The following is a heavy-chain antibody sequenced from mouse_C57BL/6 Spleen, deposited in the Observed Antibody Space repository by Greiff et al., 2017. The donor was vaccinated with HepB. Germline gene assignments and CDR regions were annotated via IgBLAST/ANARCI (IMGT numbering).Heavy chain of an antibody. CDR1: GYTFTDYY. CDR3: ARVGSSGDY. D-gene: IGHD3-2*02. CDR2: INPNNGGT. V-gene: IGHV1-26*01. Sequence: VQLQQSGPELVKPGASVKISCKASGYTFTDYYMNWVKQSHGKSLEWIGDINPNNGGTSYNQKYKGKATLTVDKSSSTAYMELRSLTSEDSAVYYCARVGSSGDYWGQGTTLTVSS. J-gene: IGHJ2*01.